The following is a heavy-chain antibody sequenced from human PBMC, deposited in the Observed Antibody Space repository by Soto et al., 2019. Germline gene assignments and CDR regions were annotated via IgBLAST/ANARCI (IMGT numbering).Heavy chain of an antibody. V-gene: IGHV3-23*01. Sequence: XVSLRLSCAASGFTFSSYAMSWVRQAPGKGLEWVSAISGSGGSTYYADSVKGRFTISRDNSKNTLYLQMNSLRAEDTAVYYCAKVVRFLEWSPPVGMDVWGQGTTVTVSS. CDR2: ISGSGGST. CDR1: GFTFSSYA. J-gene: IGHJ6*02. CDR3: AKVVRFLEWSPPVGMDV. D-gene: IGHD3-3*01.